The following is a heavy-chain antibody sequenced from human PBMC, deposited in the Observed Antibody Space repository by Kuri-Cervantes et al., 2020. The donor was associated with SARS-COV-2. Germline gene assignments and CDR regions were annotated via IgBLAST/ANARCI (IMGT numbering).Heavy chain of an antibody. CDR3: ARSTLEIVVVVAATQGGGYGMDV. J-gene: IGHJ6*02. V-gene: IGHV4-38-2*01. Sequence: GSLRLSCAVSGYSISSGYYWGWIRQPPGRGLEWIGSIYHSGSTYYNPSLKSRVTISVDTSKNQFSLKLSSVTAADTAVYYCARSTLEIVVVVAATQGGGYGMDVWGQGTTVTVSS. D-gene: IGHD2-15*01. CDR2: IYHSGST. CDR1: GYSISSGYY.